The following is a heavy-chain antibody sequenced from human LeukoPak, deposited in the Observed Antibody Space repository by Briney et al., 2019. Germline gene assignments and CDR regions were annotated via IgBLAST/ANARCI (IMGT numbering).Heavy chain of an antibody. CDR3: ARGLRYFDWLLNFDY. CDR1: GGTFSSYA. J-gene: IGHJ4*02. CDR2: IIPIFGTA. Sequence: SVKVSCKASGGTFSSYAISWVRQAPGQGPEWMGGIIPIFGTANYAQKFQGRVTITADESTSTAYMELSSLRSEDTAVYYCARGLRYFDWLLNFDYWGQGTLVTVSS. D-gene: IGHD3-9*01. V-gene: IGHV1-69*13.